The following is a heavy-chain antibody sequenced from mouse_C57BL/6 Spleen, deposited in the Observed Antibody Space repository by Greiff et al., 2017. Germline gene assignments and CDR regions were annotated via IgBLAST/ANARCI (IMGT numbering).Heavy chain of an antibody. J-gene: IGHJ4*01. D-gene: IGHD1-1*01. CDR2: IYPGDGDT. CDR1: GYAFSSYW. Sequence: QVQLQQSGAELVKPGASVKISCKASGYAFSSYWMNWVKQRPGKGLEWIGQIYPGDGDTNYNGKFKGKATLTADKSSSTAYMQLSSLTSEDSAVYFGARRVVGRVYAMDYWGQGTSVTVSS. V-gene: IGHV1-80*01. CDR3: ARRVVGRVYAMDY.